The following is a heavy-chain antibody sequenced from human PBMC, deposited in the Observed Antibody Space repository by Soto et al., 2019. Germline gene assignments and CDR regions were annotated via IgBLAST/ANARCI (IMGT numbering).Heavy chain of an antibody. J-gene: IGHJ4*02. Sequence: QVQLVESGGGVVQPGRSLRLSCAASGFTFSSYGMHWVRQAPGKGLEWVAVISYDGSNKYYADSVKGRFTIARDNSKNTLYLQMNSLRAEDTAVYYCAKIAFNGAGGVDYWGQGTLFTVSA. CDR2: ISYDGSNK. CDR3: AKIAFNGAGGVDY. V-gene: IGHV3-30*18. CDR1: GFTFSSYG. D-gene: IGHD2-21*01.